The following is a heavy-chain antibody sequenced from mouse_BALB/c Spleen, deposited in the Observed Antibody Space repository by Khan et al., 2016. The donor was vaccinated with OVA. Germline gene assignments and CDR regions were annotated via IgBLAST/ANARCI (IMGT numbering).Heavy chain of an antibody. V-gene: IGHV1-26*01. D-gene: IGHD2-14*01. Sequence: ELQLQQPGPDLVKPGASVKISCKASGYSFTLYYMSWVKQSHGKSLEWIGRVNPNTDNINYNQEFKGKAILTVDKSSNTAYMELRSLTSEDSAVYFCARGYDFFASWGQGTLVTVSA. J-gene: IGHJ3*01. CDR1: GYSFTLYY. CDR3: ARGYDFFAS. CDR2: VNPNTDNI.